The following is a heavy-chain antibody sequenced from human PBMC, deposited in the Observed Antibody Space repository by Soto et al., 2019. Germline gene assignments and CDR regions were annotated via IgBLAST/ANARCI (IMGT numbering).Heavy chain of an antibody. CDR3: ARDAYCGGDCYDSYGMDV. V-gene: IGHV3-21*01. J-gene: IGHJ6*02. CDR1: GFTFSSYS. D-gene: IGHD2-21*02. Sequence: EVQLVESGGGLVKPGGSLRLSCAASGFTFSSYSMNWVRQAPGKGLEWVSSISSSSSYIYYADSVKGRFTISRDNAKNSLYLQINSLRAEDTAVYYCARDAYCGGDCYDSYGMDVWGQGTTVTVSS. CDR2: ISSSSSYI.